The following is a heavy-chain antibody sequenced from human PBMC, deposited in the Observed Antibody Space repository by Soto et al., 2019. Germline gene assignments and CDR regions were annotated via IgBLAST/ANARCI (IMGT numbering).Heavy chain of an antibody. J-gene: IGHJ6*02. CDR2: ISDDGGNK. D-gene: IGHD2-15*01. Sequence: GGSLRLSCAASGFTFSGYSMHWVRQDPGKGLEWVAVISDDGGNKYYADSVKGRFTISRDNPKNTLYLQMNSLRSEDTAVYYCASVETQRYYYGMDVWGQGTTVTVSS. V-gene: IGHV3-30-3*01. CDR3: ASVETQRYYYGMDV. CDR1: GFTFSGYS.